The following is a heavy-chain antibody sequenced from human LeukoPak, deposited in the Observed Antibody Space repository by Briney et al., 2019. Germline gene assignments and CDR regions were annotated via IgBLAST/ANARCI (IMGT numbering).Heavy chain of an antibody. Sequence: ASVKVSCKASGGTFSSYTMNWVRQAPGKGLEWVSSISSTTTYIYYADSVKGRFTISRDNAKNSLYLQMNNLRAEDTAVYFCARDLSGSYHTPFGYWGQGTLVTVSS. CDR1: GGTFSSYT. CDR3: ARDLSGSYHTPFGY. V-gene: IGHV3-21*01. D-gene: IGHD1-26*01. J-gene: IGHJ4*02. CDR2: ISSTTTYI.